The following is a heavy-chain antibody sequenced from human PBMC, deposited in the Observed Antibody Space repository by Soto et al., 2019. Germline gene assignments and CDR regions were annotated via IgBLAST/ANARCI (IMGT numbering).Heavy chain of an antibody. J-gene: IGHJ6*02. CDR1: GFTFSDSY. Sequence: GGSLRLSCAASGFTFSDSYMSWIRQAPGKGLEWISYITFSGNTVYYADSLKGRFTISRDNAKNSLYLQMNRLRAEDTAVYYCARVSGREKYCMDVWGQGTTVTVSS. V-gene: IGHV3-11*01. CDR3: ARVSGREKYCMDV. D-gene: IGHD1-26*01. CDR2: ITFSGNTV.